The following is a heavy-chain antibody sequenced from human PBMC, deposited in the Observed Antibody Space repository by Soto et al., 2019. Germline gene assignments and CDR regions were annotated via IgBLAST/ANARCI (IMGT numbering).Heavy chain of an antibody. V-gene: IGHV1-46*01. CDR2: INPSPGST. J-gene: IGHJ6*02. D-gene: IGHD2-2*01. CDR1: GYTFGSHY. Sequence: QVQLVQSGAEVRKPGASLRVDCTASGYTFGSHYVHWVRPAPGHPLEWMGIINPSPGSTSYAQKFQGRITMTRDPSTSTVYMEMSSLGSEDTATYYCARSACPVVSCFARYFYTMDVWGQGTTVTVSS. CDR3: ARSACPVVSCFARYFYTMDV.